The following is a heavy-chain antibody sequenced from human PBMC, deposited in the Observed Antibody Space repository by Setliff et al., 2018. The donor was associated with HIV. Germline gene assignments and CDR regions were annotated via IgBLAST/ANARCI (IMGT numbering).Heavy chain of an antibody. V-gene: IGHV1-24*01. CDR3: AKERFTLIGLDSFDL. D-gene: IGHD3-3*01. CDR2: FDPEDGEK. Sequence: ASVKVSCKVSGSTLSEEAIHWVRQAPGKGLEWMGGFDPEDGEKIFARRFQGRLTMTEDTSTDTAYMELSSLTSEDTAVYYCAKERFTLIGLDSFDLWGQGTQVTVSS. J-gene: IGHJ4*02. CDR1: GSTLSEEA.